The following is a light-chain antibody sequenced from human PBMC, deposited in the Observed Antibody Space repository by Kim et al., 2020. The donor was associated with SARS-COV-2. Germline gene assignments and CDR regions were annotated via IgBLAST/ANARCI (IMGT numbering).Light chain of an antibody. CDR2: AVS. CDR3: LQDYTYPYT. Sequence: AIQMTQSPSSLFASVGDRVTITCRASQGVGNDLGWYQQKPGKAPKLLTYAVSSLESGVPSRFSGSGSGTEFTLTISSPQPEDFATYYCLQDYTYPYTFGQGTKLEI. CDR1: QGVGND. J-gene: IGKJ2*01. V-gene: IGKV1-6*01.